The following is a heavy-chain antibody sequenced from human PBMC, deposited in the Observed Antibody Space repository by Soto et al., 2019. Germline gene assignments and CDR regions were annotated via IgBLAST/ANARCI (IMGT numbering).Heavy chain of an antibody. D-gene: IGHD3-9*01. CDR2: INWNGART. V-gene: IGHV3-20*04. Sequence: GGSLRLSCAASGFKFDDYGMSWVRLDPGKGLEWVSGINWNGARTGFADSVRGRFTISRDNAKNSLYLQMNSLRAEDTAVYYCARGGDILTGYYTLDYWGQGTLVTVSS. J-gene: IGHJ4*02. CDR1: GFKFDDYG. CDR3: ARGGDILTGYYTLDY.